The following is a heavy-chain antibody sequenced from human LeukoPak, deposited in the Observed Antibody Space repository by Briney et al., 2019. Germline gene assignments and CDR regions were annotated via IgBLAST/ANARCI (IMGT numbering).Heavy chain of an antibody. J-gene: IGHJ4*02. CDR3: AKDRDYYGSGSYSYYFDY. CDR2: ISGSGDST. D-gene: IGHD3-10*01. Sequence: GGSLRLSCAASGFTFSSYAMSWVRQAPGKGLEWVSAISGSGDSTYYADSVKGRFTISRDNSKNTLSLQMNSLRAEDTAVYYCAKDRDYYGSGSYSYYFDYWGQGTLVTVSS. V-gene: IGHV3-23*01. CDR1: GFTFSSYA.